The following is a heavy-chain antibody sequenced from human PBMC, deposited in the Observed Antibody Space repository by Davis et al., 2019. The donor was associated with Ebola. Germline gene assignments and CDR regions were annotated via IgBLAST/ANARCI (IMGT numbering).Heavy chain of an antibody. CDR3: ARDSGGGSYTFDY. Sequence: SVKVSCKASGGTFSSYAISWVRQAPGQGLEWMGGIIPIFGTANYAQKFQGRVTITADESTSTAYMELSSLRSEDTAVYYCARDSGGGSYTFDYWGQGTLVTVSS. CDR2: IIPIFGTA. J-gene: IGHJ4*02. D-gene: IGHD1-26*01. V-gene: IGHV1-69*13. CDR1: GGTFSSYA.